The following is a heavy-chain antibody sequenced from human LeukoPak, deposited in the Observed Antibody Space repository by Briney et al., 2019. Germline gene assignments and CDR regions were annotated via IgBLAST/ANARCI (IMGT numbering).Heavy chain of an antibody. CDR3: TKLSVDGTEEGYYYGMDV. CDR1: GFTFSTYS. D-gene: IGHD6-19*01. Sequence: GGSLRLSCAASGFTFSTYSMDWVRQAPGKGLEWVSSISCSSTYIYYADSVKGRFTISRDNSKNTLYLQMNSLRAEDTAVYYCTKLSVDGTEEGYYYGMDVWGQGTTVTVSS. CDR2: ISCSSTYI. V-gene: IGHV3-21*04. J-gene: IGHJ6*02.